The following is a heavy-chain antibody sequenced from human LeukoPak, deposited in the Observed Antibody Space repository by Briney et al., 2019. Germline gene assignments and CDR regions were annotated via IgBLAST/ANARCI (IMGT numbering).Heavy chain of an antibody. CDR3: AKEVYYYGSGSYYSANYIDY. V-gene: IGHV3-23*01. CDR1: GFNFSTYA. D-gene: IGHD3-10*01. J-gene: IGHJ4*02. CDR2: IRGSGGHT. Sequence: GGSLRLSCAASGFNFSTYAMSWVRQAPGKGLEWVSAIRGSGGHTYYADSVKGRFTISRDNSKNTLYLEMNSLRAEDTAVYYCAKEVYYYGSGSYYSANYIDYWGQGTLVTVSS.